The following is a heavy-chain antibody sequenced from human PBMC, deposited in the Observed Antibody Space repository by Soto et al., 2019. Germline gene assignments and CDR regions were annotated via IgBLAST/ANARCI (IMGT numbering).Heavy chain of an antibody. CDR2: ISSSGSTI. CDR1: GFTFSSYE. D-gene: IGHD3-3*01. J-gene: IGHJ5*02. Sequence: EVQLVESGGGLVQPGGSLRLSCAASGFTFSSYEMNWVRQAPGKGLEWVSYISSSGSTIYYADSVKGRFTISRDNAKNSLYLQMNSLRAEDTAVYYCARGPEVAIFGVVEPNWFDPWGQGTLVTVSS. CDR3: ARGPEVAIFGVVEPNWFDP. V-gene: IGHV3-48*03.